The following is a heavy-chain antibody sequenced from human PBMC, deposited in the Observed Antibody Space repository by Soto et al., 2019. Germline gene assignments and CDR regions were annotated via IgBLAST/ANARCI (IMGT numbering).Heavy chain of an antibody. V-gene: IGHV4-39*01. D-gene: IGHD3-22*01. CDR1: GGSISSSSYY. J-gene: IGHJ4*02. Sequence: SETLSLTCTVSGGSISSSSYYWGWIRQPPGKGLEWIGSIYYSGSTYYNPSLKSRVTISVDTSKTQFSLKLSSVTAADTAVYYCARTTYGDDSSGYYYPFDYWGQGTLVTVSS. CDR2: IYYSGST. CDR3: ARTTYGDDSSGYYYPFDY.